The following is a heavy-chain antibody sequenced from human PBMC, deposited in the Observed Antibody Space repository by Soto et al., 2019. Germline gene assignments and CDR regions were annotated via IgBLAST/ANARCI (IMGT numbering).Heavy chain of an antibody. CDR1: GFTFSSYA. J-gene: IGHJ4*02. CDR2: ISGSGGST. Sequence: GGSLRLSCAASGFTFSSYAMSWVRQAPGKGLEWVSAISGSGGSTYYADSVKGRFTISRDNSKNTLYLQMNSLRAEDTAVYYCAKDSEEIWGSATPGFDYWGQGTLVTVSS. D-gene: IGHD6-25*01. CDR3: AKDSEEIWGSATPGFDY. V-gene: IGHV3-23*01.